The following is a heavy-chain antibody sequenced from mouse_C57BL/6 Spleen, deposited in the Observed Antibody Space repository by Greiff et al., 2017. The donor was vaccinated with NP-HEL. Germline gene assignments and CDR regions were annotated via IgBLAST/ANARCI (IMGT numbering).Heavy chain of an antibody. CDR2: IDPETGGT. Sequence: QVQLKQSGAELVRPGASVTLSCKASGYTFTDYEMHWVKQTPVHGLEWIGAIDPETGGTAYNQKFKGKAILTADKSSSTAYMELRSLTSEDSAVYYCTRLYYGSSYNAMDYWGQGTSVTVSS. CDR3: TRLYYGSSYNAMDY. J-gene: IGHJ4*01. D-gene: IGHD1-1*01. CDR1: GYTFTDYE. V-gene: IGHV1-15*01.